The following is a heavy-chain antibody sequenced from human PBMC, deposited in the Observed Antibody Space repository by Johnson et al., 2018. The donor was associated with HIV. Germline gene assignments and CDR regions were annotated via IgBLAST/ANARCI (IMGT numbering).Heavy chain of an antibody. CDR2: ISHDGTNK. D-gene: IGHD3-22*01. CDR3: AKDSTPTMIVVVISAFDI. CDR1: GFTFSSYG. J-gene: IGHJ3*02. V-gene: IGHV3-30*18. Sequence: QVQLMESGGGVVQPGRSLRLSCAASGFTFSSYGMHWVRQAPGKGLEWVAIISHDGTNKHYADSVKGRFTISRDNSKNTLYLEVDSLGAEDTAVYYCAKDSTPTMIVVVISAFDIWGQGTKVTVSS.